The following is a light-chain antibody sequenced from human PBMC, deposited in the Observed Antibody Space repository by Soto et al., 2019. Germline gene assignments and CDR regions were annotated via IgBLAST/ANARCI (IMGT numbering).Light chain of an antibody. V-gene: IGKV1-39*01. CDR3: QQSYGSPYT. CDR2: VAS. Sequence: DIQMTQSPSSLSASVGDAVTITCRASQTINSYLNWYQQRPGKAPKLLIFVASTLQSGVPLRFSGSGFGTDFTLPITSVQPEDFATYYCQQSYGSPYTFGQGTKLEIK. J-gene: IGKJ2*01. CDR1: QTINSY.